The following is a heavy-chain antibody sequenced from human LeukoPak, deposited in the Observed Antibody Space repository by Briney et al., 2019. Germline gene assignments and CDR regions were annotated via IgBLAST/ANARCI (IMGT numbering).Heavy chain of an antibody. CDR3: ARTARYSYGDYFDY. CDR2: INPNSGGT. J-gene: IGHJ4*02. Sequence: ASVKVSCQASGYTFTGYYMHWVRQAPGQGLEWMGWINPNSGGTNYAQKFQGRVTMTRDTSISTAYMELSRLRSDDTAVYYCARTARYSYGDYFDYWGQGTLVTVSS. V-gene: IGHV1-2*02. CDR1: GYTFTGYY. D-gene: IGHD5-18*01.